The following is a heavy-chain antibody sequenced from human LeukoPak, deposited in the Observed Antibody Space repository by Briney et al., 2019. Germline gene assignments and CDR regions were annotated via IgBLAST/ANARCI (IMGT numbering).Heavy chain of an antibody. J-gene: IGHJ4*02. Sequence: PGGSLRLSCAASGFTFSASPMHWVRQASGKGLEWVGRITGTHATAYSATVKGRFTISRDDSKYTTYLQMNSLRAEDTAVYYCAKYGMTTVTYIDYWGQGTLVTVSS. CDR2: ITGTHAT. D-gene: IGHD4-17*01. CDR3: AKYGMTTVTYIDY. CDR1: GFTFSASP. V-gene: IGHV3-73*01.